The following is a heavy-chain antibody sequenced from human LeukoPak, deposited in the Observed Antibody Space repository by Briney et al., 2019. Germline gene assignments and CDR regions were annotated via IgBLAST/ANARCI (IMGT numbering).Heavy chain of an antibody. J-gene: IGHJ4*02. Sequence: SETLSLTCTVSGGSISSYYWSWIRQPPGKGLEWIGYIYYSGSTNYNPSLKSRVTISVDTSENQFSLKLSSVTAADTAVYYCARQTPYYYDSSGASPYYFDYWGQGTLVTVSS. CDR1: GGSISSYY. CDR2: IYYSGST. D-gene: IGHD3-22*01. V-gene: IGHV4-59*08. CDR3: ARQTPYYYDSSGASPYYFDY.